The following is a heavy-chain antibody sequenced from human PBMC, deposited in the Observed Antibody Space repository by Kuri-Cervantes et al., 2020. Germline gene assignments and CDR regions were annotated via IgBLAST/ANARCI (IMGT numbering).Heavy chain of an antibody. J-gene: IGHJ4*02. D-gene: IGHD2-8*01. V-gene: IGHV4-61*01. CDR3: ARARGRGFTNGGYYFDY. CDR1: GGSVSSGSYY. CDR2: IYYSGST. Sequence: GSLRLSCTVSGGSVSSGSYYWSWIRQPPGKGLEWIGYIYYSGSTNYNPSLKSRVTIAVDTSKSQFSLELTSMTAADTAIYYCARARGRGFTNGGYYFDYWGQGSLVTVSS.